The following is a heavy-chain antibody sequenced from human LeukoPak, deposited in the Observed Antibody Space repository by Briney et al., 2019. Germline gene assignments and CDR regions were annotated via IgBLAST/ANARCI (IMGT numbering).Heavy chain of an antibody. J-gene: IGHJ4*02. CDR2: ISAYNGNT. D-gene: IGHD5-12*01. Sequence: ASVKVSCKASNYTFSSYGISWVRQAPGQGLEWMGWISAYNGNTNYAQKLQGRVTITTDTSTSTAYMELRSLRSDDTAVYYCARGMDIVATIWGGYFDYWGQGTLVTVSS. CDR1: NYTFSSYG. CDR3: ARGMDIVATIWGGYFDY. V-gene: IGHV1-18*01.